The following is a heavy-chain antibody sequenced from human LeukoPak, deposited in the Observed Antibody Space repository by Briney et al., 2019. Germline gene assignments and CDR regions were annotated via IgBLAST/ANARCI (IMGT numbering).Heavy chain of an antibody. CDR2: IWYDGSNK. J-gene: IGHJ6*03. V-gene: IGHV3-33*06. CDR3: AKEDVYCSSTSCYIHYYYYMDV. Sequence: GRSLSLSCAASGFTFSSYGMHWVRQAPGKGLEWVAVIWYDGSNKYYADSVKGRFTISRDNSKNTLYLQMNSLRAEDTAVYYCAKEDVYCSSTSCYIHYYYYMDVWGKGTTVNVSS. CDR1: GFTFSSYG. D-gene: IGHD2-2*02.